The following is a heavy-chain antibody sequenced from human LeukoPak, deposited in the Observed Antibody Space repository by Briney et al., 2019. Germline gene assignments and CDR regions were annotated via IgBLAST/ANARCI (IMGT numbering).Heavy chain of an antibody. CDR1: GYTFTGYY. Sequence: ASVKVSCKVSGYTFTGYYMHWVRQAPGQGLEWMGWINPNSGGTNYAQKLRGRVTMTTDTSTSTAYMDLRSLRSDDTALYYCARTVTTSSYYFDYWGQGTLVTVSS. D-gene: IGHD4-17*01. V-gene: IGHV1-2*02. J-gene: IGHJ4*02. CDR3: ARTVTTSSYYFDY. CDR2: INPNSGGT.